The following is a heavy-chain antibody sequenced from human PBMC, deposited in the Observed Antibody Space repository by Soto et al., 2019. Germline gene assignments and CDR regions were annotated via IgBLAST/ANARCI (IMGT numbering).Heavy chain of an antibody. V-gene: IGHV1-2*04. CDR3: HYIDYFNY. Sequence: ASVKVSCKASGYTFTGYYIHWVRQAPGQGLEWMGWINPNSGDTNYVQKFQGWVTMTRDTSITTAYMELSRLRSDDSGFSGSHYIDYFNYWGQGALVTVSS. D-gene: IGHD1-26*01. J-gene: IGHJ4*02. CDR2: INPNSGDT. CDR1: GYTFTGYY.